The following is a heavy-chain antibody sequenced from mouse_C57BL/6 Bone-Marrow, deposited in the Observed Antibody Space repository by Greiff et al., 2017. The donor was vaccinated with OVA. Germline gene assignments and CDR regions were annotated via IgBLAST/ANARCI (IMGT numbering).Heavy chain of an antibody. V-gene: IGHV3-6*01. D-gene: IGHD1-1*01. CDR1: GYSITSGYY. CDR3: ARGGGYYGSFDY. J-gene: IGHJ2*01. CDR2: ISYDGSN. Sequence: EVKLQESGPGLVKPSQSLSLTCSVTGYSITSGYYWNWIRQFPGNKLEWMGYISYDGSNNYNPSLKNRISITRDTSKNQFFLKLNSVTTEDTATYYCARGGGYYGSFDYWGQGTTLTVSS.